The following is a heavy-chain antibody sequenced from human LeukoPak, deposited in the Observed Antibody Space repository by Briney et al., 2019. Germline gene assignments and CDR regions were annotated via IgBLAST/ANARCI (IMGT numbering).Heavy chain of an antibody. CDR2: FDPEDGET. CDR3: STEDKYCTGANCGVF. Sequence: ASVKVSCKVSGYTLTELSMHWVRQAPGKGLEWMGGFDPEDGETIYAQKFQGRVTMTEDTSTDTAYMELSSLRPDDTAVYYCSTEDKYCTGANCGVFWGQGTLITVSS. V-gene: IGHV1-24*01. CDR1: GYTLTELS. D-gene: IGHD2-8*02. J-gene: IGHJ4*02.